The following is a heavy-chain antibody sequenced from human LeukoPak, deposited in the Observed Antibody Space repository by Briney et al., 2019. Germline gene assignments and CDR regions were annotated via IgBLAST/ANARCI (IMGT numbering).Heavy chain of an antibody. Sequence: GGSLRLSCAASGFTFSSYAMSWVRQAPGKGLEWVSAISGSGGSTYYADSVKGRFTISRDNSKNTLCLQMNSLRAEDTAVYYCAKDLVEMATIARLFDYWGQGALVTVSS. CDR2: ISGSGGST. CDR1: GFTFSSYA. J-gene: IGHJ4*02. V-gene: IGHV3-23*01. CDR3: AKDLVEMATIARLFDY. D-gene: IGHD5-24*01.